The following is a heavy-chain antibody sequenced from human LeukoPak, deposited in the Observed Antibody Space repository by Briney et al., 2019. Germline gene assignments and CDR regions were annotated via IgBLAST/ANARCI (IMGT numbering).Heavy chain of an antibody. J-gene: IGHJ6*02. D-gene: IGHD3-10*01. CDR3: ARNAGGRYYGSRQVGYYNGMDV. CDR1: GGTFSSYA. V-gene: IGHV1-69*06. CDR2: IIPIFGTA. Sequence: SVKVSCKASGGTFSSYAISWVRQAPGQGLEWMGGIIPIFGTANYAQKFQGRVTITADKSTSTAYMELSSLRSEDTAVYYCARNAGGRYYGSRQVGYYNGMDVWGQGTTVTVSS.